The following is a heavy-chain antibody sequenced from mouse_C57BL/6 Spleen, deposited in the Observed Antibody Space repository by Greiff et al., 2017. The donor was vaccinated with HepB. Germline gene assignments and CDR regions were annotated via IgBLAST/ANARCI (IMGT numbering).Heavy chain of an antibody. CDR1: GFTFSDYY. J-gene: IGHJ1*03. D-gene: IGHD2-3*01. Sequence: EVQRVESEGGLVQPGSSMKLSCTASGFTFSDYYMAWVRQVPEKGLEWVANINYDGSSTYYLDSLKSRFIISRDNAKNILYLQMSSLKSEDTATYYCARGYDGYYLYFDVWGTGTTVTVSS. V-gene: IGHV5-16*01. CDR2: INYDGSST. CDR3: ARGYDGYYLYFDV.